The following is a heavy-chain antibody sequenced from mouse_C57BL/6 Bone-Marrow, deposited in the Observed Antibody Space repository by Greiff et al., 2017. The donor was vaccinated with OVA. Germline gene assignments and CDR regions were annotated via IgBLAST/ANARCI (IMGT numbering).Heavy chain of an antibody. V-gene: IGHV1-81*01. Sequence: VQLQQSGAELARPGASVKLSCKASGYTFTSYGISWVKQRTGQGLEWIGEIYPRRGNTYYNEKFKGKATLTADKSSSTAYMELRSLTSEDSAVYVCARETSNWDPYVDDWGQGTTLTVSS. CDR2: IYPRRGNT. CDR3: ARETSNWDPYVDD. D-gene: IGHD4-1*01. CDR1: GYTFTSYG. J-gene: IGHJ2*01.